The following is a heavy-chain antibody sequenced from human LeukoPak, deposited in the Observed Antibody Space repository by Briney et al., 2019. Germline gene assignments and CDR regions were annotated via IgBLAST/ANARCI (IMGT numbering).Heavy chain of an antibody. CDR3: ATYRQVLLPFES. CDR2: INPAGSST. V-gene: IGHV3-74*01. D-gene: IGHD2-8*02. Sequence: GGSLRLSCAASGFTFNNYWVHWVRQVPGKGLVWVSRINPAGSSTSYADSVKGRFTISRDNAKNTVYLQMNSLRAEDTAIYYCATYRQVLLPFESWGQGTLVTVSS. J-gene: IGHJ4*02. CDR1: GFTFNNYW.